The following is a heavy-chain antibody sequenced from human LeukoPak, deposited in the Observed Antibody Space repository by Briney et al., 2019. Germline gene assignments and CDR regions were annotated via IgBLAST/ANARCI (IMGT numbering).Heavy chain of an antibody. CDR2: ISSSGRYI. Sequence: GGSLRLSCAASGFTFSSSSMNWVRQAPGKGLEWVSSISSSGRYIYFADSAKGRFTISRDNAKNSVSLQMNSLRGEDTAVYYCAKSLTPDRDWFDSWGQGTLVIVSS. CDR1: GFTFSSSS. V-gene: IGHV3-21*01. CDR3: AKSLTPDRDWFDS. D-gene: IGHD4/OR15-4a*01. J-gene: IGHJ5*01.